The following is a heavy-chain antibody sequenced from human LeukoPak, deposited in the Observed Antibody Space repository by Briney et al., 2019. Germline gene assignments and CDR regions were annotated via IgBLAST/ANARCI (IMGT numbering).Heavy chain of an antibody. J-gene: IGHJ5*02. CDR2: IYYSGST. V-gene: IGHV4-39*07. CDR3: ARDWGRIAVAGTYNWFDP. D-gene: IGHD6-19*01. CDR1: GGSISSSSYY. Sequence: SLETLSLTCTVSGGSISSSSYYWGWIRQPPGKGLEWIGSIYYSGSTYLNPSLKSRVTISVDMSKNQFSLKLSSVTAADTAVYYCARDWGRIAVAGTYNWFDPWGQGTLVTVSS.